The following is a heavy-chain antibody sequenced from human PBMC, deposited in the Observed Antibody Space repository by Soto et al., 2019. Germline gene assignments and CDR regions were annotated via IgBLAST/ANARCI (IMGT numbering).Heavy chain of an antibody. CDR3: ARRYGGTFDY. CDR1: GGSISSYY. J-gene: IGHJ4*02. V-gene: IGHV4-59*08. D-gene: IGHD2-15*01. CDR2: IYYSGST. Sequence: PSETLSLTCTVSGGSISSYYWSWIRQPPGKGLEWIGYIYYSGSTNYNPSLKSRVTISVDTSKNQFSLKLSSVTAADTAVYYCARRYGGTFDYWGQGIQVTVSS.